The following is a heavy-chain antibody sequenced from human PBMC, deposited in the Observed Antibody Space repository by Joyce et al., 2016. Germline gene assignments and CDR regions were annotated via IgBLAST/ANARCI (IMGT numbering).Heavy chain of an antibody. CDR3: ARAFTGDYADY. Sequence: EVQLVESGGGLVQPWGSLRLSCAASGFSFSSHAMHWVRQAPGKGLEYVSAISTDGGAAYYADSIKDRFTISRDNSKNTLYLHMGSLRTGDTAVYYCARAFTGDYADYWGQGTLVTVSS. V-gene: IGHV3-64*07. D-gene: IGHD4-17*01. CDR2: ISTDGGAA. CDR1: GFSFSSHA. J-gene: IGHJ4*02.